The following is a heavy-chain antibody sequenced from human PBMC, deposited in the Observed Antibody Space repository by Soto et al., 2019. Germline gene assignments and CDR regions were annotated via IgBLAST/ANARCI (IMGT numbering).Heavy chain of an antibody. Sequence: QVQLVQSGAEMKKPGSSVKVSCKVSGDSFSSYAISWVRQAPGEGLEWVGGIIPIFETANYAQNFQGRVTTTAVESTTTAYLEVTRLRPQETAVFYCAASDSSSWQHDYWGQGTRITVSS. CDR1: GDSFSSYA. V-gene: IGHV1-69*01. D-gene: IGHD6-13*01. CDR3: AASDSSSWQHDY. CDR2: IIPIFETA. J-gene: IGHJ4*02.